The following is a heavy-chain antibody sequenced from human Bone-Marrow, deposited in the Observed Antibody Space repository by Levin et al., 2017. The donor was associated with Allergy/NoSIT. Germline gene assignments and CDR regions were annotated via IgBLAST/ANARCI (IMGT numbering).Heavy chain of an antibody. CDR1: GFTFNTYG. Sequence: TGGSLRLSCAASGFTFNTYGMHWVRQAPGKGLEWVALISYDGFNEYYGDSVKGRFTISRDNSKNTLYLQMNSLRVEDTAVYYCAKSTDTAMIFYYGMDLWGQGTTVTVSS. CDR2: ISYDGFNE. D-gene: IGHD3/OR15-3a*01. V-gene: IGHV3-30*18. CDR3: AKSTDTAMIFYYGMDL. J-gene: IGHJ6*02.